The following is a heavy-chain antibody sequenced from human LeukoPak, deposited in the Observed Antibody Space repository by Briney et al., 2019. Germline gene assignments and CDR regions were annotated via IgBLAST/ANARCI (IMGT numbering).Heavy chain of an antibody. V-gene: IGHV4-4*07. CDR1: GGSISSYY. Sequence: PSETLSLTCTVSGGSISSYYWTWIRQTAGKGLEWIGRFYNSGSTNYNPSLKSRVTMSVDTSKNQFSLNLSSVTAADTAVYYCARSAIGTADFDYWGQGTLVTVSS. CDR2: FYNSGST. D-gene: IGHD5-18*01. J-gene: IGHJ4*02. CDR3: ARSAIGTADFDY.